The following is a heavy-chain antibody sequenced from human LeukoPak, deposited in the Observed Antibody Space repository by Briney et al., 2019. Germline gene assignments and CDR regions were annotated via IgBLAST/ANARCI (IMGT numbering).Heavy chain of an antibody. CDR2: ISYDGNNK. CDR3: AEGSGPTDY. V-gene: IGHV3-30-3*01. D-gene: IGHD2-15*01. CDR1: GFTFSSYA. J-gene: IGHJ4*02. Sequence: ARSLRLSCAASGFTFSSYAMHWVRQAPGKGLEWVAVISYDGNNKYYADSVKGRFSISRDNSKNTLYLQMNSLRAEDTAVYYCAEGSGPTDYWGQGTLVTVSS.